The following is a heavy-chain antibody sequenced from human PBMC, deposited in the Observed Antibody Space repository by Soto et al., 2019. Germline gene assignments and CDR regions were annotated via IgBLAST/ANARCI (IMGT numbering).Heavy chain of an antibody. V-gene: IGHV3-33*01. CDR2: IWYDVSNK. CDR1: GFTFSSYG. D-gene: IGHD2-2*01. J-gene: IGHJ6*02. CDR3: ARDWVVVVQAAPYYYGMDV. Sequence: GGSLRLSCAASGFTFSSYGMHWVRQAPGKGLEWVAVIWYDVSNKYYADSVKGRFTISRDNSKNTLYLQMNSLRAEDTAVYYCARDWVVVVQAAPYYYGMDVWGQGTTVTVSS.